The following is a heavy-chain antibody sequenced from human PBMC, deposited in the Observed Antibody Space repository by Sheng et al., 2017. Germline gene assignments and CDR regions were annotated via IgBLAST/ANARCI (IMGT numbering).Heavy chain of an antibody. J-gene: IGHJ4*02. CDR1: GGTFSSYA. D-gene: IGHD3-10*01. CDR3: ASVRPYGSGSEYYFDY. Sequence: QVQLVQSGAEVKKPGSSVKVSCKASGGTFSSYAISWVRQAPGQGLEWMGGIIPILGIANYAQKFQGRVTITADKSTSTAYMELSSLRSEDTAVYYCASVRPYGSGSEYYFDYWGQGTLVTVSS. CDR2: IIPILGIA. V-gene: IGHV1-69*04.